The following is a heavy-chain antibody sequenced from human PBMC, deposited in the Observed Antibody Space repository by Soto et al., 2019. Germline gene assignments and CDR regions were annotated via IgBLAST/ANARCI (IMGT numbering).Heavy chain of an antibody. CDR3: ARDNGERYYYFGMDV. CDR2: INPNSGGT. J-gene: IGHJ6*02. V-gene: IGHV1-2*04. Sequence: ASVKVSCKASGYTFTGYYMHWVRQAPGQGLEWMGWINPNSGGTNYAQKFQGWVTMTRDTSISTAYMELSRLRSDDTAVSYCARDNGERYYYFGMDVWGQVTTVTVSS. D-gene: IGHD4-17*01. CDR1: GYTFTGYY.